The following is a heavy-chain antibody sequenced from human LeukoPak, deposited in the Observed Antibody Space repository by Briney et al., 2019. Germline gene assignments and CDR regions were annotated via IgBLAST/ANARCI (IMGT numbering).Heavy chain of an antibody. J-gene: IGHJ6*03. Sequence: SVKVSRKASGGTFGSHAIAWVRQAPGQGPEWMGGIIPISGTADYAQKFQGRVTITTDQSTSTAYMELSSLTSDDTAVYYCARGLQYQLLKALRYYYMDVWGEGTTVTVSS. CDR1: GGTFGSHA. V-gene: IGHV1-69*05. CDR3: ARGLQYQLLKALRYYYMDV. CDR2: IIPISGTA. D-gene: IGHD2-2*01.